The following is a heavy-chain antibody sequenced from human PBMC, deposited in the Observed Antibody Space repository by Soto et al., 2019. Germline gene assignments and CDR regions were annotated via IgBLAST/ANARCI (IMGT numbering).Heavy chain of an antibody. D-gene: IGHD3-22*01. Sequence: PSETLSLTCTVSGGSISSYYWSWLRQPPGKGLEWIGSIYYSGSTYYNPSLKSRVTISVDTSKNQFSLKLSSVTAADTAVYYCARSSPPDYYDSSGYYYWGQGTLVTVSS. J-gene: IGHJ4*02. CDR2: IYYSGST. CDR3: ARSSPPDYYDSSGYYY. CDR1: GGSISSYY. V-gene: IGHV4-59*08.